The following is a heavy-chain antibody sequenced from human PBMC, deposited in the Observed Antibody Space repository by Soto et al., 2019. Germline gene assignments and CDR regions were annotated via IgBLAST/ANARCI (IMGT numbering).Heavy chain of an antibody. V-gene: IGHV1-69*05. CDR3: ARMETFGSLNWFDP. CDR2: IIPIFGTA. J-gene: IGHJ5*02. Sequence: SVKVSCKASGGTFSSYAISWVRQAPGQGLEWMGGIIPIFGTANYAQKFQGRVTMTRDISIATAYMELSSLRSDDTAIYYCARMETFGSLNWFDPWGQGTLVTVSS. CDR1: GGTFSSYA. D-gene: IGHD3-16*01.